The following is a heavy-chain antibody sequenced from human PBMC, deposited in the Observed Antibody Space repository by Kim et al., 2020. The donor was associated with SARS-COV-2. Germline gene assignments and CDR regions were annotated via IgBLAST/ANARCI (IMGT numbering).Heavy chain of an antibody. D-gene: IGHD3-9*01. J-gene: IGHJ4*02. CDR2: IYYSGST. CDR1: GGSISSSSYY. Sequence: SETLSLTCTVSGGSISSSSYYWGWIRQPPGKGLEWIGSIYYSGSTYYNPSLKSRVTISVDTSKNQFSLKLSSVTAADPAVYYCARSPGGRYFDWLVDYWGQGTLVTVSS. V-gene: IGHV4-39*07. CDR3: ARSPGGRYFDWLVDY.